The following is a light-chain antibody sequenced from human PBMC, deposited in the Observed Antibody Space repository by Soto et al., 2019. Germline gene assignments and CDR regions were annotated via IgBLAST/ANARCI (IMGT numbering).Light chain of an antibody. J-gene: IGKJ5*01. CDR3: QQYGSSPIT. V-gene: IGKV3-20*01. CDR2: GAS. Sequence: EIVLTQSPGTLSLSPGERATLSCRASQSVSSSYLAWYQQQPGQAPRLLIYGASSRATGIPERFSGSGSGTDFTLTISRLEPEDFAVYYCQQYGSSPITFGPGTRLEIK. CDR1: QSVSSSY.